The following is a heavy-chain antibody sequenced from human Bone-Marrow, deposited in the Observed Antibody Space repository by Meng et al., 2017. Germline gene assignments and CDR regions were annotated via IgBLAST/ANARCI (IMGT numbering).Heavy chain of an antibody. CDR1: GGSISSGSYY. J-gene: IGHJ4*02. V-gene: IGHV4-61*02. Sequence: SETLSLTCTVSGGSISSGSYYWSWIRQPAGKGLEWIGRIYTSGSTNYNPSLKSRVTISVDTSKNQFSLKLSSVTAADTAVYYCARGYDILTGYFFDYWGQGTLVTVSS. CDR2: IYTSGST. D-gene: IGHD3-9*01. CDR3: ARGYDILTGYFFDY.